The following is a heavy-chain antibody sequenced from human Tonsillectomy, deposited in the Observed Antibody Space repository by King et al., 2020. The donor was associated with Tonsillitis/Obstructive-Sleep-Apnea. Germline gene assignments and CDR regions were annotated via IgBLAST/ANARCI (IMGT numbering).Heavy chain of an antibody. CDR1: GFTFSDYY. D-gene: IGHD3/OR15-3a*01. J-gene: IGHJ3*02. CDR2: ITIFSNNR. CDR3: AAWSGYIGFAFDI. Sequence: VQLVESGGGLVKPGGSRRLSCAASGFTFSDYYVNWVRQPPGKGLEWGSYITIFSNNRKYADSVKGRFTISRDNAKNSLYLQMNGLRAEDTAVYYCAAWSGYIGFAFDIWGQGTMVTVSS. V-gene: IGHV3-11*05.